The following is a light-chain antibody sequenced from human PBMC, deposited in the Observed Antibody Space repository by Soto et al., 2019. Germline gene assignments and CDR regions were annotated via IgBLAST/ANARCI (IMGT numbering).Light chain of an antibody. Sequence: PGEGATLSCRASQSVISTYLAWYQQRPGQAPRLLIYGASNRASGIPDRFSGSGSGTDFTLTISRLEPEDFAVYYCQQYGSSLTWTFGQGTKVDIK. CDR2: GAS. V-gene: IGKV3-20*01. J-gene: IGKJ1*01. CDR3: QQYGSSLTWT. CDR1: QSVISTY.